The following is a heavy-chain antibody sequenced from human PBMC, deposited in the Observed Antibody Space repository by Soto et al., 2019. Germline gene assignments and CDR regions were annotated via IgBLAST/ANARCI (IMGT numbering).Heavy chain of an antibody. CDR3: ARGPLVYNSVWYGRGPVGARNYSFDY. V-gene: IGHV4-34*01. J-gene: IGHJ4*02. D-gene: IGHD6-19*01. CDR2: INHSGST. Sequence: QVQQQEWGAGLLKPSETLSLTCDVSGGSFSGYYWSWIRQPPGKGLEWIGEINHSGSTNYKPSLKSRVTISLDTSKNQFSLKLRSLTAADTAIYYCARGPLVYNSVWYGRGPVGARNYSFDYWGQGTLVTVSS. CDR1: GGSFSGYY.